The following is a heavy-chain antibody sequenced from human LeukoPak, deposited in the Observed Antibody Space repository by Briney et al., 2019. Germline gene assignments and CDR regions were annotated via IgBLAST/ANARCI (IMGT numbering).Heavy chain of an antibody. CDR3: ATGRSCTTCYLPDY. CDR2: INQDGGEK. V-gene: IGHV3-7*01. Sequence: GGSLRLSCAASGFTFSSYWMTWVRQAPGKGLEWVANINQDGGEKYYVDSVKGRFTISRDNAKSSLYLQMNSLRAEDTAVHHCATGRSCTTCYLPDYWGQGTLVTVSS. CDR1: GFTFSSYW. J-gene: IGHJ4*02. D-gene: IGHD2-2*01.